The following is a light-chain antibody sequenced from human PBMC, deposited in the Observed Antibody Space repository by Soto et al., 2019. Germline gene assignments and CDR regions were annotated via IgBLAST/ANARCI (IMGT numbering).Light chain of an antibody. CDR1: SSNIGSNP. J-gene: IGLJ2*01. V-gene: IGLV1-44*01. Sequence: QSVLTQPPSASGTPGQRVTFSCSGSSSNIGSNPVNWYQQLPGTAPKLLIYSDNHRPSGVPDRFSGSKSGTSASLAISGLQYEDESDYYCAAWDDSLNGVVFGGGTQLTVL. CDR2: SDN. CDR3: AAWDDSLNGVV.